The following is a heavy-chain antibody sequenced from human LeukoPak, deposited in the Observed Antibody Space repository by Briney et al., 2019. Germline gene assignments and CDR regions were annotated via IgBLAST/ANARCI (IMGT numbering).Heavy chain of an antibody. V-gene: IGHV1-18*01. D-gene: IGHD4-17*01. CDR2: ISAYNGNT. CDR1: GYTFTNYA. J-gene: IGHJ6*03. Sequence: GASVKVSCKASGYTFTNYAISWVRQAPGQGLEWMGWISAYNGNTNYAQKPQGRVTMTTDTSTSTAYMELRSLRSDDTAVYYCASVGGDDYGARGYYYYMDVWGKGTTVTVSS. CDR3: ASVGGDDYGARGYYYYMDV.